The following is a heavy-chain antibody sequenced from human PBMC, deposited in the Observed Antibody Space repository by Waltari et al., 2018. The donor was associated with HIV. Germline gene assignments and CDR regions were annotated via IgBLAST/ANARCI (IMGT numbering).Heavy chain of an antibody. V-gene: IGHV4-61*03. CDR3: ARDLWEYYESGGFDLQHDAFDR. CDR2: FHSICKA. D-gene: IGHD3-16*01. Sequence: QVHLRESGPGLVKPSETLSLVCNVSGDSVNSASYYWGWLRQPPGKGLEWLGRFHSICKAYYNASLRRRISISVDTSKNHLFLKLASVTAADTAVYFCARDLWEYYESGGFDLQHDAFDRWGQGTRVTVSA. J-gene: IGHJ3*01. CDR1: GDSVNSASYY.